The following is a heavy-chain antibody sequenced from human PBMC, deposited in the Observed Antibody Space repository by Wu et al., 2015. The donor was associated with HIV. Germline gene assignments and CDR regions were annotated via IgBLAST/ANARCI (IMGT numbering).Heavy chain of an antibody. Sequence: QVQLVQSGAEVKKPGASVKVSCKASGYIFSGHYMNWVRQAPGQGLEWMGRIIPIFGTANYAQKFQGRVTITADESTSTAYMELSSLRSEDTAVYYCARGALDYYGSGMLGDRPYYFDYWGQGTLVTVSS. CDR3: ARGALDYYGSGMLGDRPYYFDY. J-gene: IGHJ4*02. CDR1: GYIFSGHY. V-gene: IGHV1-69*18. D-gene: IGHD3-10*01. CDR2: IIPIFGTA.